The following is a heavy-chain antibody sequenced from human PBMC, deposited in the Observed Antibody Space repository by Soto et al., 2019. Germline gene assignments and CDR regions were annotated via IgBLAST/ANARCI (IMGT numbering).Heavy chain of an antibody. CDR1: GGSISSYY. Sequence: SETLSLTCTVSGGSISSYYWSWIRQPPGKGLEWIGYIYYSGSTNYNPSLKSRVTISVDTSKNQFSLKLSSVTAADTAVYYCAIGLYGSGSYYKYYYYYMDVWGKGTTVTVSS. J-gene: IGHJ6*03. CDR3: AIGLYGSGSYYKYYYYYMDV. CDR2: IYYSGST. V-gene: IGHV4-59*01. D-gene: IGHD3-10*01.